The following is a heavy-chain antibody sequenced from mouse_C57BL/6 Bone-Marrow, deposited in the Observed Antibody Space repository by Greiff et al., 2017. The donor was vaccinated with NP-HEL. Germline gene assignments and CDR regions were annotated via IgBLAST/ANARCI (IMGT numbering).Heavy chain of an antibody. CDR1: GFTFSSYA. D-gene: IGHD1-1*01. CDR3: ARALYYGSSYNFDY. J-gene: IGHJ2*01. CDR2: ISDGGSYT. V-gene: IGHV5-4*01. Sequence: EVQGVESGGGLVKPGGSLKLSCAASGFTFSSYAMSWVRPTPEKRLEWVATISDGGSYTYYPDNVKGRFTISRDNAKNNLYLQMSHLKSEDTAMYYCARALYYGSSYNFDYWGQGTTLTVSS.